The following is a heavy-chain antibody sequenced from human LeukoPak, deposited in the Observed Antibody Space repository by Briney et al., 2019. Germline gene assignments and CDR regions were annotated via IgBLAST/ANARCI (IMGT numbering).Heavy chain of an antibody. V-gene: IGHV1-8*01. CDR3: ARGPPNWGMVGY. D-gene: IGHD7-27*01. CDR1: GYTFTSFD. Sequence: ASVKVSCKASGYTFTSFDFNWVRQATGQGLEWMGWMKSNNGHTGYAQKFQGRVTMTRDTSISTAYMELSCLTFEDTAVYYCARGPPNWGMVGYWGQGTLVTVSS. J-gene: IGHJ4*02. CDR2: MKSNNGHT.